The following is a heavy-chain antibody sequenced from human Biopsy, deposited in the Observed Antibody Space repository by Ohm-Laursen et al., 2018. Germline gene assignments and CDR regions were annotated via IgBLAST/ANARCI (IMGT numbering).Heavy chain of an antibody. J-gene: IGHJ4*02. CDR1: GHTFTSYG. Sequence: ASVKASCQASGHTFTSYGISWVRQAPGQGLKWMGWINTYNGNTNYAQNLQGRVTITTDTSTSTAYMELGSLRSDDTSVYYCARERGGYKRTDYWGQGTLVTVSS. V-gene: IGHV1-18*01. CDR3: ARERGGYKRTDY. D-gene: IGHD5-24*01. CDR2: INTYNGNT.